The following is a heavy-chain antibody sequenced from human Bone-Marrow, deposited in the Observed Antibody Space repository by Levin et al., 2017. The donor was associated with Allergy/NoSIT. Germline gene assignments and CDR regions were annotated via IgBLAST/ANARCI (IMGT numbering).Heavy chain of an antibody. J-gene: IGHJ6*02. CDR2: IINVFDAA. Sequence: AASVKVSCKASGGTFSTSAISWMRQAPGQGLEWMGGIINVFDAANYAQKFEGRVSITADESTSTGYMELTGLRSDDTAVYYCAFGDVSAEDPYYYYGADVWGQGTTVTVSS. CDR3: AFGDVSAEDPYYYYGADV. CDR1: GGTFSTSA. V-gene: IGHV1-69*13. D-gene: IGHD3-3*01.